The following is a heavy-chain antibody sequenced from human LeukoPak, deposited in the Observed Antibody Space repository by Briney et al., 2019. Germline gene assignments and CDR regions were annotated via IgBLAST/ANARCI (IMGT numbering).Heavy chain of an antibody. CDR3: AKYYYDTSGLIYLDY. J-gene: IGHJ4*02. CDR2: ISSSSSYI. D-gene: IGHD3-22*01. CDR1: GFTFSSYS. Sequence: TGGSLRLSCAASGFTFSSYSMNWVRQAPGKGLEWVSSISSSSSYIYYADSVKGRFTISRDNAKNSLYLQMNSLRAEDTAVYYCAKYYYDTSGLIYLDYWGQGTLVTVSS. V-gene: IGHV3-21*04.